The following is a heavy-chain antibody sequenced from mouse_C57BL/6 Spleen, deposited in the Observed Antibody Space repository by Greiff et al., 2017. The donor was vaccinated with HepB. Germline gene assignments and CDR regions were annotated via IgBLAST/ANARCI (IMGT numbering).Heavy chain of an antibody. J-gene: IGHJ2*01. V-gene: IGHV1-50*01. CDR1: GYTFTSYW. CDR2: IDPSDSYT. Sequence: VQLQQPGAELVKPGASVKLSCKASGYTFTSYWMQWVKQRHGQGLEWIGEIDPSDSYTNYNQKFKGKATLTVDTSASTAYMQLSSLTSEDSAVYYCARFCDYFDYWGQGTTLTVSS. CDR3: ARFCDYFDY.